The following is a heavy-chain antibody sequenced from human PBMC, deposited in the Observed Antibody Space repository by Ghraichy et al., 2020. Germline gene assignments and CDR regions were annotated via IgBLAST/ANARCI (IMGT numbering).Heavy chain of an antibody. Sequence: ASVKVSCKASGYTFTSYYMHWVRQAPGQGLEWMAIINPSGGSTSYAQKFQGRVTMTRDTSTSTVYMELSSLRSEDTAVYYCARDMRPTIVVVTAIPPAFDYWGKGTLVTVSS. CDR1: GYTFTSYY. CDR3: ARDMRPTIVVVTAIPPAFDY. CDR2: INPSGGST. D-gene: IGHD2-21*02. J-gene: IGHJ4*02. V-gene: IGHV1-46*01.